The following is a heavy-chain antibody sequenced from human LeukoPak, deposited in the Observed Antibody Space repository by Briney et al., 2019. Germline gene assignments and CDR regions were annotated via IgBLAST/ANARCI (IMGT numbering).Heavy chain of an antibody. CDR3: ARDSRYSGYDWDY. CDR1: GFTFSSYE. V-gene: IGHV3-48*03. J-gene: IGHJ4*02. D-gene: IGHD5-12*01. CDR2: ISSSGNTI. Sequence: GGSLRLSCAASGFTFSSYEMNWVRQAPGKGLEWVSYISSSGNTIYYADSVKGRFTISRDNAKNSLYLQMNSLRAEDTAVYYCARDSRYSGYDWDYWGQGTLVTVSS.